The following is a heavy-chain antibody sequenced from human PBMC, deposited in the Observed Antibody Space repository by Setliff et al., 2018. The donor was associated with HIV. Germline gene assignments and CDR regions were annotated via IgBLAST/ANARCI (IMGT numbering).Heavy chain of an antibody. CDR2: VSSRGDT. D-gene: IGHD4-17*01. J-gene: IGHJ6*03. CDR1: DSGTYY. CDR3: ARHSNYGDPFDYYYMDV. Sequence: SETLSLTCTVSDSGTYYWSWIRQPAGKGLEWIGRVSSRGDTNYNPSLKSRVTMSVDTSKNQFSLKLSSVTAPDTAVYYCARHSNYGDPFDYYYMDVWGKGTTVTVSS. V-gene: IGHV4-4*07.